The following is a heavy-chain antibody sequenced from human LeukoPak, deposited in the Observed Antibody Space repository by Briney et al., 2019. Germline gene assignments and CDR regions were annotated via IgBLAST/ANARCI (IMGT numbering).Heavy chain of an antibody. CDR1: GFTVSSNF. J-gene: IGHJ6*03. D-gene: IGHD1-1*01. Sequence: GGSLRLSCAASGFTVSSNFMSWVRQAPGKGLEWVSVIYSGGTTYYSDSVRGRFTISRDNSKNTLYLQMNSLRAEDTAVYYCARDGYGYNYMDVWGKGTTVTVSS. CDR3: ARDGYGYNYMDV. V-gene: IGHV3-53*01. CDR2: IYSGGTT.